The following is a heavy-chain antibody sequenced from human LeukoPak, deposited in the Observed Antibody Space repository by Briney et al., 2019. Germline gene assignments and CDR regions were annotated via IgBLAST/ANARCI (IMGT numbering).Heavy chain of an antibody. CDR1: GFTFSSYW. CDR2: IKQDGSEK. Sequence: PGGSLRLSCAASGFTFSSYWMSWARQAPGKGLEWVANIKQDGSEKYYVDSVKGRFTISRDNAKNSLYLQMNSLRAEDTAVYYCARDLWDHDSSGYSLYWGQGTLVTVSS. D-gene: IGHD3-22*01. J-gene: IGHJ4*02. CDR3: ARDLWDHDSSGYSLY. V-gene: IGHV3-7*01.